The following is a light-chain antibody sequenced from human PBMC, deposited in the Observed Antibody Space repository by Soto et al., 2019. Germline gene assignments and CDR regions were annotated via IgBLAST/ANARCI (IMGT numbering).Light chain of an antibody. CDR3: QQYYGTPYT. CDR1: QSVLYNSNNKNY. V-gene: IGKV4-1*01. Sequence: DIVMTQSPDSLAVSLGERATINCKSSQSVLYNSNNKNYLAWYQQRPGQPPKLLIYWASTRESGVPDRFSGSGSWTDFTLTISSLQAEDVAVYYCQQYYGTPYTFGQGTKLEIK. J-gene: IGKJ2*01. CDR2: WAS.